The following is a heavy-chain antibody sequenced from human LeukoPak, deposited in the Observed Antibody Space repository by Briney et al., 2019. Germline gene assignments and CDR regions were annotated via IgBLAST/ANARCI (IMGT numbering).Heavy chain of an antibody. V-gene: IGHV4-4*02. CDR1: GGSIRSSNW. CDR3: ARVTTVTRPQRHDAFGI. J-gene: IGHJ3*02. D-gene: IGHD4-17*01. Sequence: AGTLSLTCAVSGGSIRSSNWWSWVRQPPGKGLEWIGEIYHSGSTNYNPSLKSQVTISVDKSKNQFSLKLSSVPAADPAVYYCARVTTVTRPQRHDAFGIWGQGRMVTVSS. CDR2: IYHSGST.